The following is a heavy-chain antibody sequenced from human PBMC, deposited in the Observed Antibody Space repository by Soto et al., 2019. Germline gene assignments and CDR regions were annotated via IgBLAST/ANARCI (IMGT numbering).Heavy chain of an antibody. CDR2: ISGSGGGT. CDR3: ARDYYGSGYLRYGMDV. J-gene: IGHJ6*02. CDR1: GFTFSSYA. D-gene: IGHD3-10*01. V-gene: IGHV3-23*01. Sequence: PGGSLRLSCAASGFTFSSYAMSWVRQAPGKGLEWVSSISGSGGGTYYADSVKGRFTISRDNSKNTLYLQMNSLRAEDTAVYYCARDYYGSGYLRYGMDVWGQGTTVTVSS.